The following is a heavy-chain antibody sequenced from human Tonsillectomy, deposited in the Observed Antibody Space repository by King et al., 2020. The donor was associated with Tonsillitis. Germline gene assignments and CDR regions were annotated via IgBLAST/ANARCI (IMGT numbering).Heavy chain of an antibody. CDR2: IRRKVNGSTT. V-gene: IGHV3-72*01. D-gene: IGHD2-21*02. CDR1: GFTFSDHY. CDR3: VRASDCFGDCYDAFDI. J-gene: IGHJ3*02. Sequence: VQLVESGGDLVQPGGSLRLSCATSGFTFSDHYMDWVRQAPGKGLEWVGRIRRKVNGSTTEYAASVKGRFIISRDDSRNSLYLQMNSLKTEDTAVYYCVRASDCFGDCYDAFDIWGHGTMVTISS.